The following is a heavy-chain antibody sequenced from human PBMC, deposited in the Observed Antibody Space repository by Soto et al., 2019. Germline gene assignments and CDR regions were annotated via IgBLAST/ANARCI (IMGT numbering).Heavy chain of an antibody. V-gene: IGHV3-74*01. CDR3: AKQRGYSYGYVCYFDY. Sequence: GSLRLSCAASGFSGHWMHWVRQGPGKGLVWVSRIKSDGSITDYADSVKGRFTISRDNSKNTLYLQMNSLRAEDTAVYYCAKQRGYSYGYVCYFDYWGQGTLVTVSS. CDR2: IKSDGSIT. J-gene: IGHJ4*02. CDR1: GFSGHW. D-gene: IGHD5-18*01.